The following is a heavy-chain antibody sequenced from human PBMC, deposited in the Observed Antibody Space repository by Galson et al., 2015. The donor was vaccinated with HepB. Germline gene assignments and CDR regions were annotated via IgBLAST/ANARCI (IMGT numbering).Heavy chain of an antibody. CDR1: GFTFSSYS. Sequence: SLRLSCAASGFTFSSYSMIWVRQAPGKGLEWVSFISSSIRTKYYADSVKGRFTISRDNAKNSLYLQMNSLRAEDTAVYYCARYGSGSYGRAPFYMDVWGKGTTVTVSS. CDR3: ARYGSGSYGRAPFYMDV. J-gene: IGHJ6*03. CDR2: ISSSIRTK. D-gene: IGHD3-10*01. V-gene: IGHV3-48*01.